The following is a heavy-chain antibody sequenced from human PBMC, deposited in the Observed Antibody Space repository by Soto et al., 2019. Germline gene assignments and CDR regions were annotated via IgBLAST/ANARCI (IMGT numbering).Heavy chain of an antibody. Sequence: ASVKVSCKASGYTFPSYDINWVRQATGHGLEWMGWMNPNSGNTGYAQKFQGRVTMTRNTSTSTAYMELSSLGSEDTALYSCARGSVLIRFSEAGGMDVWGQGTTVTVSS. J-gene: IGHJ6*02. CDR3: ARGSVLIRFSEAGGMDV. CDR2: MNPNSGNT. CDR1: GYTFPSYD. V-gene: IGHV1-8*01. D-gene: IGHD3-3*01.